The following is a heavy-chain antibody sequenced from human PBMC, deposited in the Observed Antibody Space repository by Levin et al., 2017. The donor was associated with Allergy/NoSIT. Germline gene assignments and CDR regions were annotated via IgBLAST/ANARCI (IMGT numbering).Heavy chain of an antibody. CDR3: AKEMTRGIPVFDY. Sequence: PGGSLRLSCAASGFSFSNYAMSWVRQAPGKGLEWVSAITDSGRTYYADSVKGRFTVSRDNSKNTLYLQMNSLRADDTAVYYCAKEMTRGIPVFDYWGQGTLVTVSS. CDR2: ITDSGRT. V-gene: IGHV3-23*01. CDR1: GFSFSNYA. J-gene: IGHJ4*02. D-gene: IGHD2-2*01.